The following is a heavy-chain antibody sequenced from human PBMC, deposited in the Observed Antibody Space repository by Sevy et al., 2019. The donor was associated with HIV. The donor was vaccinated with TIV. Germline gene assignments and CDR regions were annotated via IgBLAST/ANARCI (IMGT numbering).Heavy chain of an antibody. CDR3: ARGKHISDYYGSFDY. CDR2: ISSSGTTI. CDR1: GFTFSSYE. D-gene: IGHD3-3*01. Sequence: GGSLRLSCEASGFTFSSYEMNWVRQAPGKGLEWVSYISSSGTTIKYADSVKGRFTISRDNSKNTLYLQMNSLRAEDTAVYFCARGKHISDYYGSFDYWGQGTLVTVSS. V-gene: IGHV3-48*03. J-gene: IGHJ4*02.